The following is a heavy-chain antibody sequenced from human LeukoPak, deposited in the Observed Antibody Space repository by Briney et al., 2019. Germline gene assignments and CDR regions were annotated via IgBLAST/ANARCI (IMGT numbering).Heavy chain of an antibody. CDR1: GGSISSSNYY. Sequence: SETLSLTCTVSGGSISSSNYYWGWIRQPPGKGLEWIGSIYYSGSTYYNPSLKCRVTISVDTSKNQFSLKLSSVTAADTAVYYCARDNSGYDDAVDIWGQGTMVNVSS. V-gene: IGHV4-39*07. D-gene: IGHD5-12*01. CDR3: ARDNSGYDDAVDI. J-gene: IGHJ3*02. CDR2: IYYSGST.